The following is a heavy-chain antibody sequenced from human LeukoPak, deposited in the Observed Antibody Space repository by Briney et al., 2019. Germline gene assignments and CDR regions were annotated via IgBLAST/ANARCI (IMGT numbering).Heavy chain of an antibody. D-gene: IGHD1-26*01. CDR2: IIPIFGTA. CDR3: ARDSGVGAITYFDY. J-gene: IGHJ4*02. Sequence: SVTVSCKASGGTFSSYAISWVRQAPGQGLEWMGGIIPIFGTANYAQKFQGRVTITADESTSTAYMELSSLRSEDTAVYYCARDSGVGAITYFDYWGQGTLVTVSS. V-gene: IGHV1-69*13. CDR1: GGTFSSYA.